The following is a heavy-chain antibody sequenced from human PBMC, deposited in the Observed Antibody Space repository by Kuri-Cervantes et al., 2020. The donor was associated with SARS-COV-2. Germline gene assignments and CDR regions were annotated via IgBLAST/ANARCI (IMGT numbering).Heavy chain of an antibody. CDR2: IKSKTDGGTT. CDR1: GFIFSNAW. D-gene: IGHD4-17*01. J-gene: IGHJ3*02. CDR3: TTDHDYGDYRNAFDI. Sequence: GESLKISCAASGFIFSNAWMSWVRQAPGKGLEWVGRIKSKTDGGTTDYAAPVKGRFTISRDDSKNTLYLQMNSLKTEDTAVYYCTTDHDYGDYRNAFDIWGQGTMVTVSS. V-gene: IGHV3-15*01.